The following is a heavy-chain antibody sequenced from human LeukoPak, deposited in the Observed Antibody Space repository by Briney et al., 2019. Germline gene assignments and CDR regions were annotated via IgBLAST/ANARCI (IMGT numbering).Heavy chain of an antibody. CDR2: IRDSGVST. J-gene: IGHJ4*02. CDR3: ANDGGYCSSATCYAWDY. Sequence: GGSLRLSCAASGFTFSSYAMSWVRQAPGKGLEWVSAIRDSGVSTYYADSVKGRFTISRDNSKNTLYLQMNSLRAEDSAVYYCANDGGYCSSATCYAWDYWGQGTLVTVSS. D-gene: IGHD2-2*03. V-gene: IGHV3-23*01. CDR1: GFTFSSYA.